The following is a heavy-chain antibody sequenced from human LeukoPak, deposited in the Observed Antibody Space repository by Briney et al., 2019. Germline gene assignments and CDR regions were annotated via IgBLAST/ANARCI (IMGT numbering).Heavy chain of an antibody. Sequence: ASVKVSCKAAGYTFTSHDINWVRQAAGQGLEWMGWMNPTSGYTGYAQKFQGRITLTRDTSISTAYMELSSLRSDDTAVYYCARMRGYSLGYWYLDVWGRGTLVSDSS. J-gene: IGHJ2*01. CDR3: ARMRGYSLGYWYLDV. CDR1: GYTFTSHD. V-gene: IGHV1-8*01. CDR2: MNPTSGYT. D-gene: IGHD5-18*01.